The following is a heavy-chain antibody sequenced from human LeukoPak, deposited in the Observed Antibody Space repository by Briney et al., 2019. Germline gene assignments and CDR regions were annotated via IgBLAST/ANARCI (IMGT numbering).Heavy chain of an antibody. CDR2: ISSSSSYI. Sequence: GGSLRLSCAASGFTFSSYSMNWVRQAPGKGLEWVSSISSSSSYIYYADSVKGRFTISRDNAKNSLYLQMNSLRAEDTAVYYCARVNSGSYFGDYWGQGTLVTVSS. D-gene: IGHD1-26*01. CDR3: ARVNSGSYFGDY. J-gene: IGHJ4*02. CDR1: GFTFSSYS. V-gene: IGHV3-21*01.